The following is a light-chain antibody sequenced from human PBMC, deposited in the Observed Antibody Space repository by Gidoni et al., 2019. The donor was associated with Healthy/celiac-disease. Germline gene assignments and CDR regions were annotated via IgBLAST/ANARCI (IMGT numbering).Light chain of an antibody. CDR1: SSNIGSNY. Sequence: QSVLPQPPSASGPPGQRVTISRSGSSSNIGSNYVYRYQQLPGTAPKLLIYRNNQRPPGVPDRFSGSKSGTSASLAISGRRSEDEADYYCAAWDDSLSAFFGGGTKLTVL. V-gene: IGLV1-47*01. CDR2: RNN. CDR3: AAWDDSLSAF. J-gene: IGLJ2*01.